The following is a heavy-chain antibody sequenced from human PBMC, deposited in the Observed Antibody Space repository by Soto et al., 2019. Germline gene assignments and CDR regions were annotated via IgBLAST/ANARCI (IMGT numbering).Heavy chain of an antibody. J-gene: IGHJ4*02. Sequence: PGGSLRLSCAASGFTFSSYGMHWVRQAPGKGLEWVAVIWYDGSNKYYADSVKGRFTISRDNSKNTLYLQMSSLRAEDTAVYYCERDPEAPNHFDYWGQGTLVTVSS. CDR2: IWYDGSNK. V-gene: IGHV3-33*01. CDR3: ERDPEAPNHFDY. CDR1: GFTFSSYG.